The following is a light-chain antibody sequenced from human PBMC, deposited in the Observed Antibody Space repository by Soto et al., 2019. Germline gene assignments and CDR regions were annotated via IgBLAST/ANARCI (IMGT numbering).Light chain of an antibody. CDR3: KSYAGSNTDV. V-gene: IGLV2-8*01. J-gene: IGLJ1*01. Sequence: QSVLTQPPSASGSPGQSVTISCTGTKNDVGFYDFVSWYQHHPGKAPRLIIYEVVQRPSGVPDRFSGSKSGNTASLTVSGLQAADEADYFCKSYAGSNTDVFGSGTKVTVL. CDR1: KNDVGFYDF. CDR2: EVV.